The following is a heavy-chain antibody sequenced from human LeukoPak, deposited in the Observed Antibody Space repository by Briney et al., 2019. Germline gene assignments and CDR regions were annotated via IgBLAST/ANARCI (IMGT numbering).Heavy chain of an antibody. V-gene: IGHV3-23*01. D-gene: IGHD1-26*01. CDR1: GFTFSSYA. CDR2: ISGSGGST. CDR3: AKDGVGATSSYYFDY. Sequence: PGGSLRLSCAASGFTFSSYAMSWVRQAPGKGLEWVSAISGSGGSTYYADSVKGRFTISRDNSKNTLYLQMNSLRAEDTAVYYCAKDGVGATSSYYFDYWGQGTLVTVSS. J-gene: IGHJ4*02.